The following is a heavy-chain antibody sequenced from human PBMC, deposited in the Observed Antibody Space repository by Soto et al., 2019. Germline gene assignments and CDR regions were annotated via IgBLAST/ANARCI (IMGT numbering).Heavy chain of an antibody. V-gene: IGHV1-8*02. CDR1: GYTFTDYD. CDR3: TRNLYNTGDFDH. J-gene: IGHJ4*02. D-gene: IGHD1-20*01. Sequence: QVQLMQSGAEVRKPGASVKVSCKASGYTFTDYDINWVRQATGQGLVWLGWMTPKSGYTGYAQKFQGRVTLTRDTSRGTAYIELSSLTSEDTAVYYCTRNLYNTGDFDHWGQGTLVTVSS. CDR2: MTPKSGYT.